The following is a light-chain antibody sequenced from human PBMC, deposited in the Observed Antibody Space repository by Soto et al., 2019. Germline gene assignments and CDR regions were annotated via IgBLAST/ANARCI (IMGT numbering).Light chain of an antibody. CDR1: QTISTW. CDR3: QQYTNTNNPWM. Sequence: IQVYQSALTLSASVGERVPSTCLGRQTISTWMAWYQQKPGKAPKLLVYDASNLQSGVASRFSGSGSGTEFTLIISGLQTDDSATYYCQQYTNTNNPWMFGQRTKVAIK. CDR2: DAS. V-gene: IGKV1-5*01. J-gene: IGKJ1*01.